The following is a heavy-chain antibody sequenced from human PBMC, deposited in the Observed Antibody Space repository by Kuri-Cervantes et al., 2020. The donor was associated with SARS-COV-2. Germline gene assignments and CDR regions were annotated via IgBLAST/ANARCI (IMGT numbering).Heavy chain of an antibody. D-gene: IGHD6-13*01. CDR2: ISSSSSYI. V-gene: IGHV3-21*01. CDR1: GFTFSSYS. J-gene: IGHJ5*02. CDR3: ARGGSSWSTNNWFDP. Sequence: ETLSLTCAASGFTFSSYSMNWVRQAPGKGLEWVSSISSSSSYIYYADSVKGRFTISRDNSKNTLYLQMNSLRAEDTAVYYCARGGSSWSTNNWFDPWGQGTLVTVSS.